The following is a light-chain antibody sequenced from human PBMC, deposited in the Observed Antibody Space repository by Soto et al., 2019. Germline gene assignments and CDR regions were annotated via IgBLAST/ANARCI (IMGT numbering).Light chain of an antibody. CDR1: QSVLYSSNNKNY. Sequence: DIVMTQSPDSLGVSLGERATINCKSSQSVLYSSNNKNYLAWYQQKPGQPPKLLIYWASTRDSGVPDRFSGSGSGTDFTLTISSLQAEDVAVYYCQQYYSTPLTFGQGTKVELK. V-gene: IGKV4-1*01. CDR3: QQYYSTPLT. J-gene: IGKJ1*01. CDR2: WAS.